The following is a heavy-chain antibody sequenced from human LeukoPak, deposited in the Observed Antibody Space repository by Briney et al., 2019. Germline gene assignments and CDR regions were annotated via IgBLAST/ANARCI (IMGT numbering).Heavy chain of an antibody. D-gene: IGHD6-13*01. V-gene: IGHV1-2*02. CDR3: ARDFGQLTEYNWFDP. CDR2: INPSSGGT. Sequence: ASVKVSCKASGYTFTDNYIHWVRQAPGQGLQWMGWINPSSGGTNYAQKFQGRVTMTRDTSVSTAYMELSRLRSDDTAVYYCARDFGQLTEYNWFDPWGQGTLVTVSS. J-gene: IGHJ5*02. CDR1: GYTFTDNY.